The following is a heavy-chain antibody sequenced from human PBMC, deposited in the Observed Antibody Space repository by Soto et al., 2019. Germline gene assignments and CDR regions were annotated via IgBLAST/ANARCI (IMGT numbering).Heavy chain of an antibody. D-gene: IGHD2-15*01. Sequence: EVQLVESGGGLVQPGGSLRLSCAASGFTVSSNYKSWVRQAPEKGLEWVSVIYSGGSTYYADSVKGRFTISRDNSKNTLYLQMNSLRAEDTAVYYCARDIVVVVAAKDTNYGMDVWGQGTTVTVSS. CDR3: ARDIVVVVAAKDTNYGMDV. CDR2: IYSGGST. CDR1: GFTVSSNY. J-gene: IGHJ6*02. V-gene: IGHV3-66*01.